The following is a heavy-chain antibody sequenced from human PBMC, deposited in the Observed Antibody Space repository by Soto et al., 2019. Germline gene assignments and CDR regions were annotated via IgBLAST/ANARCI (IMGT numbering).Heavy chain of an antibody. CDR1: GFTFTNYW. J-gene: IGHJ4*02. V-gene: IGHV3-48*01. Sequence: GGSLRLSCAASGFTFTNYWMSWVRQAPGKGLEWVSNISNSRSDIYYADSVKGRFTISRDNAKNSLYLQMNSLRAEDMAVYYCASLIAASGKTDYWGQGTLVTVSS. CDR2: ISNSRSDI. D-gene: IGHD6-13*01. CDR3: ASLIAASGKTDY.